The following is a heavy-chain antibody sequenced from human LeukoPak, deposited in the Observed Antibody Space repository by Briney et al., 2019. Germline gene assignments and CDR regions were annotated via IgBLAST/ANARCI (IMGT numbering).Heavy chain of an antibody. CDR1: GFTFSSIA. V-gene: IGHV3-23*01. CDR3: AREVATYYYDSSGSPRDY. J-gene: IGHJ4*02. D-gene: IGHD3-22*01. Sequence: GGSLRLSCAASGFTFSSIAMTWVRQAPGKGLEWVSTIRSNGDTTYYADSVKGRFTISRDNSKNTLYLQMNSLRAEDTAVYYCAREVATYYYDSSGSPRDYWGQGTLVTVSS. CDR2: IRSNGDTT.